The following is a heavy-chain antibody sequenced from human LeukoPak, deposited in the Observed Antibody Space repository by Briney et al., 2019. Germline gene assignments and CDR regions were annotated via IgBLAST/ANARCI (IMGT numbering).Heavy chain of an antibody. D-gene: IGHD3-22*01. CDR3: ARDPGAYYDSSGYLNWFDP. CDR2: MHHSGST. Sequence: SETLSLTCTVSGGSITTRSYYWGWIRQPPGKGLEWIGSMHHSGSTYYNPSLKSRVTTSVDTSKNQFSLKLSFVTAADTAVYYCARDPGAYYDSSGYLNWFDPWGQGTLVTVSS. V-gene: IGHV4-39*07. CDR1: GGSITTRSYY. J-gene: IGHJ5*02.